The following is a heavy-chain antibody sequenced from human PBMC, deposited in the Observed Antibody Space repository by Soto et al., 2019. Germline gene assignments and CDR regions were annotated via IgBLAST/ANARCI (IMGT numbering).Heavy chain of an antibody. J-gene: IGHJ4*02. D-gene: IGHD3-9*01. V-gene: IGHV4-39*01. CDR1: GDSINSDNYY. Sequence: QLQLQESGPGLVKPSETLSLTCSVSGDSINSDNYYWGWIRQPPGKGLEWIGSIYYRGNTYYNPAHKSRFTLSLYKSKSQFSLKLNSVTAADSAVYFCARLEGLATISYYFDGWGQGTLVTFSS. CDR3: ARLEGLATISYYFDG. CDR2: IYYRGNT.